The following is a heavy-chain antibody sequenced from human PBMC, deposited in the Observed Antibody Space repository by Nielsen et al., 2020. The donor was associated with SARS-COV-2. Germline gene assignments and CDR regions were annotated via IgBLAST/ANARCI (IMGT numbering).Heavy chain of an antibody. CDR1: GFTFSSYG. Sequence: GESLKISCAASGFTFSSYGMHWVRQAPGKGLEWVAVIWYDGSNKYYADSVKGRFTISRDNSKNTLYLQMNSPRAEDTAVYYCARVNSRRFDYWGQGTLVTVSS. CDR3: ARVNSRRFDY. CDR2: IWYDGSNK. V-gene: IGHV3-33*08. D-gene: IGHD6-13*01. J-gene: IGHJ4*02.